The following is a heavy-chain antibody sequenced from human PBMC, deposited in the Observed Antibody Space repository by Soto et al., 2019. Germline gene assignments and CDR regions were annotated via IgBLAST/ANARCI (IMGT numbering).Heavy chain of an antibody. J-gene: IGHJ6*02. D-gene: IGHD6-19*01. CDR3: AIIAVAEQYYYSYGMDV. V-gene: IGHV1-18*01. CDR2: ISAYNGNT. Sequence: SVKGSCKASGYTFTSYGISWVRQAPGQGLEWMGWISAYNGNTNYAQKLQGRVTMTTDTSTSTAYMELRSLRSDDTAVYYCAIIAVAEQYYYSYGMDVWGQGTTVTVSS. CDR1: GYTFTSYG.